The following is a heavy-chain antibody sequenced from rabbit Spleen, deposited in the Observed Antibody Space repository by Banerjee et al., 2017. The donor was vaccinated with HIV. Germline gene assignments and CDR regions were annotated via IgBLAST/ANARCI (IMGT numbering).Heavy chain of an antibody. J-gene: IGHJ6*01. CDR1: GFSFSSSDY. Sequence: QSLEESGGGLVQPEGSLALTCKASGFSFSSSDYICWVRQAPGKGLEWISCIAGSSSGFTYSATWATDRFTISKTSSTTVPLQMTSLTVAHTAPYFCARDTSSSFSSYGMDLWGQGTLVTVS. CDR3: ARDTSSSFSSYGMDL. D-gene: IGHD1-1*01. V-gene: IGHV1S40*01. CDR2: IAGSSSGFT.